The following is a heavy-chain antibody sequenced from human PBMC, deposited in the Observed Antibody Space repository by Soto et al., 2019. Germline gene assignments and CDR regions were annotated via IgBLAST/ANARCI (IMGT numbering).Heavy chain of an antibody. J-gene: IGHJ2*01. Sequence: QVQLQESGPGLVKPSQTLSLTCTVSGGSISSGGYYWSWLRQHPGKGLEWIGYIYYSGSTYYNPSLKSRVTISVDTSKNQFSLKLTSVTAADTAVYYCARGGRGYSGYDYWYFDLWGRGTLVTVSS. D-gene: IGHD5-12*01. V-gene: IGHV4-31*03. CDR2: IYYSGST. CDR1: GGSISSGGYY. CDR3: ARGGRGYSGYDYWYFDL.